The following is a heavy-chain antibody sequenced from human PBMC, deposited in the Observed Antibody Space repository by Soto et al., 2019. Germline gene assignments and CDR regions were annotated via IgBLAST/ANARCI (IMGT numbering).Heavy chain of an antibody. J-gene: IGHJ4*02. V-gene: IGHV5-51*01. CDR3: ARSPRRSPYFDY. CDR1: GYTFSNFW. CDR2: IYPGDHET. Sequence: PGESLKISCQCSGYTFSNFWIGWVRQLPGKGLEWMGIIYPGDHETRYSPSFHGKVTISVDKSINTAYLQRNSLEASDTAFYFCARSPRRSPYFDYWGQGALVTVSS.